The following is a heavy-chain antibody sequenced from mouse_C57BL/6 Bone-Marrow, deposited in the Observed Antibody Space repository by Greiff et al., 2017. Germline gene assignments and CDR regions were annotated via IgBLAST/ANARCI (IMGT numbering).Heavy chain of an antibody. V-gene: IGHV3-6*01. CDR3: ARDLIITTVVATRYFDV. D-gene: IGHD1-1*01. J-gene: IGHJ1*03. CDR1: GYSITSGYY. CDR2: ISYDGSN. Sequence: EVKLMESGPGLVKPSQSLSLTCSVTGYSITSGYYWNWIRQFPGNKLEWMGYISYDGSNNYNPSLKNRISITRDTSKNQFFLKLNSVTTEDTATYYCARDLIITTVVATRYFDVWGTGTTVTVSS.